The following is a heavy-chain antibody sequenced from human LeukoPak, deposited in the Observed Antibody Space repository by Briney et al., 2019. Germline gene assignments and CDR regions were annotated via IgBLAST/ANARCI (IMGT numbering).Heavy chain of an antibody. CDR1: GYIFSDYA. CDR3: ASLWFGELAPFDP. D-gene: IGHD3-10*01. V-gene: IGHV1-3*01. J-gene: IGHJ5*02. CDR2: INSGNGDT. Sequence: GASVKVSCKASGYIFSDYAMHWVRQAPGQSLEWMGWINSGNGDTIYSQKLQDRLTISRNTSATTVYMELSSLRSEDTAVYYCASLWFGELAPFDPWGQGTLVTVSS.